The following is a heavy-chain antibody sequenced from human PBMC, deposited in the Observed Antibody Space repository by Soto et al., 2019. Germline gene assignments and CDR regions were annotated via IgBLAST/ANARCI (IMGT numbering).Heavy chain of an antibody. J-gene: IGHJ4*02. CDR3: ARRDIVVVTAIPFDY. Sequence: QVQLVESGGGVVQPGRSLRLSCAASGFTFSSYAMHWVRQAPGKGLEWVAVISYDGSNKYYADSVKGRFTISRDNSKNTLYLQMNSLRAEDTAVYYCARRDIVVVTAIPFDYWGQGTLVTVSS. CDR1: GFTFSSYA. CDR2: ISYDGSNK. D-gene: IGHD2-21*02. V-gene: IGHV3-30-3*01.